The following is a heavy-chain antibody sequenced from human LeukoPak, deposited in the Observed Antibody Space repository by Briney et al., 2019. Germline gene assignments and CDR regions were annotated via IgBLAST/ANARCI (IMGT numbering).Heavy chain of an antibody. V-gene: IGHV3-53*04. CDR1: GFTVSTNC. Sequence: GGSLRLSCAASGFTVSTNCMTWVRQAPGEGLEWDSTIYSGGTTYYADSVMGRFTISRHNSRNTLYLQMNSLRAEDTAVYYCARVDTVMAYYFDLWGQGTLVTVSS. J-gene: IGHJ4*02. D-gene: IGHD5-18*01. CDR3: ARVDTVMAYYFDL. CDR2: IYSGGTT.